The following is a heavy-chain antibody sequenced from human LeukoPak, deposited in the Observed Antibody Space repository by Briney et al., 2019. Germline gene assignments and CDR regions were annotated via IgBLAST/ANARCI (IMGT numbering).Heavy chain of an antibody. D-gene: IGHD7-27*01. CDR2: ISASGGTT. Sequence: GGTLRLSCAASGFTFSSSGVSWVRQAPGKGLEWVSAISASGGTTYYTDSVKGRFTISRDNAKNSLYLQMNSLRAEDTAVYYCARSGGDDAFDIWGQGTMVTVSS. CDR1: GFTFSSSG. V-gene: IGHV3-23*01. CDR3: ARSGGDDAFDI. J-gene: IGHJ3*02.